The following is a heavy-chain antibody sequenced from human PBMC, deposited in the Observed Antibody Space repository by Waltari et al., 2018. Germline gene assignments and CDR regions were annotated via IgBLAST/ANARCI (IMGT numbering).Heavy chain of an antibody. D-gene: IGHD1-26*01. CDR3: ARDRSTRAYYYYGMDV. CDR2: INPSGGST. CDR1: GYTFTSSY. J-gene: IGHJ6*02. V-gene: IGHV1-46*01. Sequence: QVQLVQSGDEVKKPGASVKVSCKASGYTFTSSYMHWVRQAPGQGLEWMGIINPSGGSTSYAQKFQGRVTMTRDTSTSTVYMELSSLRSEDTAVYYCARDRSTRAYYYYGMDVWGQGTTVTVSS.